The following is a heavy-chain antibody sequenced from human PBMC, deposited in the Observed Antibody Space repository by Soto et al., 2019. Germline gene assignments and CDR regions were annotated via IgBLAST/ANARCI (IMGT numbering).Heavy chain of an antibody. J-gene: IGHJ6*02. CDR2: IDPSDSYT. V-gene: IGHV5-10-1*01. D-gene: IGHD3-9*01. Sequence: PGESLKISCKGSGYSFTSYWISWVRQMPWKGLEWMGRIDPSDSYTNYSPSFQGHVTISADKSISTAYLQWSSLKASDTAMYYCARRAGYFDWSTSSLSTEYYYYGMDVWGQGTTVTVSS. CDR1: GYSFTSYW. CDR3: ARRAGYFDWSTSSLSTEYYYYGMDV.